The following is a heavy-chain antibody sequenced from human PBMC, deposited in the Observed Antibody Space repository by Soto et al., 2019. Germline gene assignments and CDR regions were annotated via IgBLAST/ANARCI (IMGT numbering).Heavy chain of an antibody. J-gene: IGHJ6*02. CDR1: GDSVSSNSAA. CDR2: TYYGSKWYN. Sequence: SQTLSLTCAISGDSVSSNSAAWNWIRQSPSRGLEWLGRTYYGSKWYNDYAVSVKSRITINPDTSKNQFSLQLNSVTPEDTAVYYCARVNCSSTSCYAFYYYGMDVWGQGTTVTVSS. V-gene: IGHV6-1*01. CDR3: ARVNCSSTSCYAFYYYGMDV. D-gene: IGHD2-2*01.